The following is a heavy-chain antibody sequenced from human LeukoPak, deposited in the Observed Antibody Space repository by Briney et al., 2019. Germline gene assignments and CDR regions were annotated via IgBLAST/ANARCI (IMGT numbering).Heavy chain of an antibody. V-gene: IGHV4-4*07. CDR2: IHPSGST. CDR1: GDSISSYY. J-gene: IGHJ4*02. CDR3: ARGPPPDFDY. Sequence: SETLSLTCTVSGDSISSYYWSWVRQPAGKGLEWIGRIHPSGSTNYNPSLKSRVTLSVDTSKNQFSLKLSSVTAADTAVYYCARGPPPDFDYWGRGTLVTVSS.